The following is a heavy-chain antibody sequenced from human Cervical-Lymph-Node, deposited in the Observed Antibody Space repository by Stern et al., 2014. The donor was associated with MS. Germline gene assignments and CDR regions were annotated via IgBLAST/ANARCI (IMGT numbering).Heavy chain of an antibody. Sequence: VQLVESGAEVKKPGASVKVSCKASGYSFTGYHMHWVRQAPGQGLEWMGWINPNSGVTNFAQKFQGRVTMTRDTSISTAYMELSRLRSDDTAVYYCARGYSSGWFYFDYWGQGTLVTVSS. V-gene: IGHV1-2*02. J-gene: IGHJ4*02. D-gene: IGHD6-19*01. CDR1: GYSFTGYH. CDR3: ARGYSSGWFYFDY. CDR2: INPNSGVT.